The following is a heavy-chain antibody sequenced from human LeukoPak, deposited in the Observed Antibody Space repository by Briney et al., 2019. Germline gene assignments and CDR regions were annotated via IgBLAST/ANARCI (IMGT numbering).Heavy chain of an antibody. J-gene: IGHJ4*02. D-gene: IGHD2-15*01. V-gene: IGHV3-7*01. Sequence: PGGSLRLSCAASGFTFSNSGMSWVRQAPGKGLEWVANINKDGGEKYYADSVEGRFTISRDNAENSLSLQMNSLRSDDTAVYYCVRPELPGWSVLFDFWGQGTLVAVSS. CDR2: INKDGGEK. CDR3: VRPELPGWSVLFDF. CDR1: GFTFSNSG.